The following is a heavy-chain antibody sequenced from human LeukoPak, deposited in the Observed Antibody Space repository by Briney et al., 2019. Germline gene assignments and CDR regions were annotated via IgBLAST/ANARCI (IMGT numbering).Heavy chain of an antibody. CDR2: ISARGNYT. J-gene: IGHJ4*02. CDR1: GFTFSNYA. V-gene: IGHV3-23*01. D-gene: IGHD3-22*01. CDR3: AKDRGGGITMVVLVYDH. Sequence: GGSLRLSCAVSGFTFSNYAMSWVRRAPGKGLEWVSTISARGNYTYYADSVKGRFTISRDSSKNTLYLQMNSLRAEDTAVYYCAKDRGGGITMVVLVYDHWGQGTLVTVSS.